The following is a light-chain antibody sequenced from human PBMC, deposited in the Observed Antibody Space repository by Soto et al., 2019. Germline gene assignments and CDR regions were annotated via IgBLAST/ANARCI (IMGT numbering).Light chain of an antibody. CDR3: QQRSNWPRFT. CDR1: QTLSSN. CDR2: DAS. Sequence: EMVMTQSPATLSVSPGERATLSCRASQTLSSNLAWYQQKPGQAPRLLIYDASNRATGIPARFSGSGSGTDFTLTISSLEPEDFAVYYCQQRSNWPRFTFGPGTKVDIK. V-gene: IGKV3-11*01. J-gene: IGKJ3*01.